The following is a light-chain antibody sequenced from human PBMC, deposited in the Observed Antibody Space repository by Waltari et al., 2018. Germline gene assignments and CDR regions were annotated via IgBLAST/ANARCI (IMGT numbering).Light chain of an antibody. J-gene: IGLJ3*02. CDR2: SNN. CDR1: SSNIGSNS. V-gene: IGLV1-44*01. CDR3: AAWDDSLHGLL. Sequence: QSVLTQPPSASGTPGQRVTISCSGSSSNIGSNSVNWYQQLPGTAPKLLIYSNNQRPSGVPDRFSGSKSGTSASLAISGLQSEDEADYYCAAWDDSLHGLLFGGGTKLTVL.